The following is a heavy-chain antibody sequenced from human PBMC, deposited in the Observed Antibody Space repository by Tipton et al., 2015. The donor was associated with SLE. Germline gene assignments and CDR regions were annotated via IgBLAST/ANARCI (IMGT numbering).Heavy chain of an antibody. CDR1: GGSISSSSYY. V-gene: IGHV4-39*01. Sequence: PGLVKPSETLSLTCTVSGGSISSSSYYWGWIRQPPGKGLEWIGSIYYSGSTYYNPSLKSRVTISVDTSKNQFSLKLSSVTAADTAVYYCAQLNLAMAFDYWGQGTLVTVSS. CDR2: IYYSGST. D-gene: IGHD5-18*01. J-gene: IGHJ4*02. CDR3: AQLNLAMAFDY.